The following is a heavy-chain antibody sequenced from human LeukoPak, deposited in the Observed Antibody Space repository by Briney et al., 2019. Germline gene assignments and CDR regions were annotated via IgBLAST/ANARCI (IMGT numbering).Heavy chain of an antibody. CDR3: AKKEPLGYCSSTSCPFFDY. V-gene: IGHV3-23*01. CDR1: GFTFSSYA. Sequence: GGSLRLSCAASGFTFSSYAMSWVRQAPGKGLEWVSAISGSGGSTYYADSVKGRFTISRDNSKNTLYLQMNSLRAEDTAVYYCAKKEPLGYCSSTSCPFFDYWGQGTLVTVSS. J-gene: IGHJ4*02. D-gene: IGHD2-2*01. CDR2: ISGSGGST.